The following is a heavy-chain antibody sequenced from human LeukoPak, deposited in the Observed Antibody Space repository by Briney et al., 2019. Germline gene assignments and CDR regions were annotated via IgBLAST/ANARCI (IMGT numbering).Heavy chain of an antibody. CDR3: ARAFTIFGAGGFDV. V-gene: IGHV4-4*07. CDR1: GDSINNYN. Sequence: SETLSLTCTISGDSINNYNWNWIRQPAGKGLEWIGRIYVTGNTNYNPSLKSRVAMSVDTSKNYFSLRLTSVTAADTAVYYCARAFTIFGAGGFDVWGQGTFVTVSS. D-gene: IGHD3-3*01. J-gene: IGHJ3*01. CDR2: IYVTGNT.